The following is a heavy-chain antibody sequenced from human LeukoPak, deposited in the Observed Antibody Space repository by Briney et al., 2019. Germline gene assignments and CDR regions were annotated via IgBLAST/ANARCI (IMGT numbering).Heavy chain of an antibody. CDR2: ISGYNGNT. Sequence: ASVKVSCKASGYTFTSYDINWVRQATGQGLEWMGWISGYNGNTNYARKLQGRVTVTTDTSTNTAYMDLRSLISDDTAVYYCARGGAVAGYDYWGQGTLVTVSS. CDR1: GYTFTSYD. V-gene: IGHV1-18*01. CDR3: ARGGAVAGYDY. J-gene: IGHJ4*02. D-gene: IGHD6-19*01.